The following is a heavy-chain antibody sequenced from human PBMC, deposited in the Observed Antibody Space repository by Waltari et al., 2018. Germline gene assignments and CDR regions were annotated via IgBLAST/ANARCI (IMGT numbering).Heavy chain of an antibody. CDR1: GFTFSNAW. Sequence: EVQLVESGGGLVKPGGSLRLSCAASGFTFSNAWMSWVRQAPGKGLEWVGRIKSKTDGGTTDYAAPVKGRFTISRDDSKNTLYLQMNSLKTEDTAVYYCTSETMTTVTRGRVIAIQIFDYWGQGTLVTVSS. J-gene: IGHJ4*02. CDR2: IKSKTDGGTT. V-gene: IGHV3-15*01. CDR3: TSETMTTVTRGRVIAIQIFDY. D-gene: IGHD2-21*01.